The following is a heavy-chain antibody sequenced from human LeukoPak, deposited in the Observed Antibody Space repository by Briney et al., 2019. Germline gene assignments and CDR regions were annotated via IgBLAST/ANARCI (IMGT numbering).Heavy chain of an antibody. CDR1: GDSIIDSTYY. J-gene: IGHJ4*02. D-gene: IGHD3-22*01. Sequence: PSETLSLTCTVFGDSIIDSTYYWGWIRQPPGKGLDWIGFINYSGSTYYNPSLRSRVTISVDTSKNQFSLKLNSVTASDTAVYYCARGYDFWGQGTLVTVSS. V-gene: IGHV4-39*01. CDR3: ARGYDF. CDR2: INYSGST.